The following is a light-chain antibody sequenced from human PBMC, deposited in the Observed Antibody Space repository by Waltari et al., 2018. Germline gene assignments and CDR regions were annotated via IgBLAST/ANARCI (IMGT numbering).Light chain of an antibody. CDR3: QQRSNWPRT. J-gene: IGKJ1*01. V-gene: IGKV3-11*01. Sequence: EIVLTQSPATLSLSPGERATLSCRASQSVNNYLVWYQQKPGQAPRLLIYDASNRATGLPARFSGSGSGTDFTLTISSLDPEDFAVYYCQQRSNWPRTFGQGTKVEI. CDR2: DAS. CDR1: QSVNNY.